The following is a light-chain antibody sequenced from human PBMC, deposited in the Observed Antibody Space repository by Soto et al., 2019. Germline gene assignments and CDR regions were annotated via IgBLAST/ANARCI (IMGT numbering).Light chain of an antibody. CDR3: ISYAGSSIWV. CDR1: SSDVGAYNY. V-gene: IGLV2-8*01. CDR2: DVS. Sequence: QSVLTQPPSASGSPGQSVTISCTGTSSDVGAYNYVSWYQQHPGKAPKLMIYDVSKRPSGVPDRFSGSKSGNTASLTVSGLDAEDDADLYCISYAGSSIWVFGGGTKLTVL. J-gene: IGLJ3*02.